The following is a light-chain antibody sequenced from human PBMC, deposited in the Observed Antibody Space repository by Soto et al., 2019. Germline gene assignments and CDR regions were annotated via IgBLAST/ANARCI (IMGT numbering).Light chain of an antibody. Sequence: EIVLTQSPGTLSLSPGEKATLSCRASQSVGDTFLSWYQQKPGQAPRLLIYGASTRATGIPARFSGSGSGTEFTLSISSLQSEDFAVYYCQRYNNWPRTFGQGNKGDIK. CDR1: QSVGDT. J-gene: IGKJ1*01. CDR2: GAS. V-gene: IGKV3-15*01. CDR3: QRYNNWPRT.